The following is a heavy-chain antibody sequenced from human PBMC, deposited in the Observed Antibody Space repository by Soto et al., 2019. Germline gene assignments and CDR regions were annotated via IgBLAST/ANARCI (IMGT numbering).Heavy chain of an antibody. CDR2: ISSNGGST. D-gene: IGHD6-6*01. CDR3: VKVSAARPSTYYYYGMDV. V-gene: IGHV3-64D*06. CDR1: GFTFSSYA. Sequence: GGSLRLSCSASGFTFSSYAMHWVRQAPGKGLEYVSAISSNGGSTYYADPVKGRFTISRDNSKNTLYLQMSSLRAEDTAVYYCVKVSAARPSTYYYYGMDVWGQGTTVTVSS. J-gene: IGHJ6*02.